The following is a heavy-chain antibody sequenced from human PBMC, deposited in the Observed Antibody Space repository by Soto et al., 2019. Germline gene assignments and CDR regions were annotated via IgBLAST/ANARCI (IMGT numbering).Heavy chain of an antibody. D-gene: IGHD3-10*01. V-gene: IGHV1-18*01. CDR2: ISASNGDT. Sequence: QVQLVQSGAEVKKPGASVKVSCKASGYTFTSHGISWVRQAPGQGPEWMGWISASNGDTNYAQKFQGRLIVTTDTSTSTGYMDLRSVRSEYSAVYYCARMFRGSNIDNYHYMDVWGTGTTFTVSS. CDR3: ARMFRGSNIDNYHYMDV. J-gene: IGHJ6*03. CDR1: GYTFTSHG.